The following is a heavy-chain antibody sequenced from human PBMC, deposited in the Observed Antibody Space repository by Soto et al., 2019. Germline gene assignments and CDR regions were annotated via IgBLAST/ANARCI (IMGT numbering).Heavy chain of an antibody. CDR1: GFTFSSYG. D-gene: IGHD3-22*01. Sequence: ESGGGVVQPGRSLRLSCAASGFTFSSYGMHWVRQAPGKGLEWVAVISYDGSNKYYADSVKGRFTISRDNSKNTLYLQMNSLRAEDTAVYYCAKDQYYYDSSGYFEDYYFDYWGQGTLVTVSS. CDR2: ISYDGSNK. J-gene: IGHJ4*02. V-gene: IGHV3-30*18. CDR3: AKDQYYYDSSGYFEDYYFDY.